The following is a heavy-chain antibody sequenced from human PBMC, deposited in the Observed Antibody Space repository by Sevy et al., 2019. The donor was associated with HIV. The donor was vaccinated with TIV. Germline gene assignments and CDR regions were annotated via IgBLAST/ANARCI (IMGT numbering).Heavy chain of an antibody. Sequence: GGSLRLSCAASGFTFSSYDMHWVRQATGKGLEWVSAIGTAGDTYYPGSVKGRFTISRENAKNSLYLQMNSLRAGDTALYYCAREGSVRFLEWLFPYGMDVWGQGTTVTVSS. CDR2: IGTAGDT. D-gene: IGHD3-3*01. V-gene: IGHV3-13*01. J-gene: IGHJ6*02. CDR1: GFTFSSYD. CDR3: AREGSVRFLEWLFPYGMDV.